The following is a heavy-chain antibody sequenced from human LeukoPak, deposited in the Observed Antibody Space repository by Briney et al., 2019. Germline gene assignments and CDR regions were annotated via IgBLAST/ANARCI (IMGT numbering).Heavy chain of an antibody. CDR2: INHSGST. D-gene: IGHD3-10*01. Sequence: PSETLSLTCAVYGGSFSGYYWSWIRQPPGKGLEWIGEINHSGSTNYNPSLKSRVTISVDTSKNQFSLKLSSVTAADTAVYYCARGGVIYDYWGQGTLVTVSS. J-gene: IGHJ4*02. V-gene: IGHV4-34*01. CDR3: ARGGVIYDY. CDR1: GGSFSGYY.